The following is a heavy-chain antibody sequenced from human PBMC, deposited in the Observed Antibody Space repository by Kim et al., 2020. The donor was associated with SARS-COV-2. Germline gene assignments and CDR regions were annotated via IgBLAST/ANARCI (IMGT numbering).Heavy chain of an antibody. CDR1: GFTFDDYA. J-gene: IGHJ5*02. V-gene: IGHV3-9*01. Sequence: GGSLRLSCAASGFTFDDYAMHWVRQAPGKGLEWVSGISWNSGSIGYADSVKGRFTISRDNAKNSLYLQMNSLRAEDTALYYCAKEDGYVGWFDPWGQGTLVTVSS. D-gene: IGHD5-18*01. CDR3: AKEDGYVGWFDP. CDR2: ISWNSGSI.